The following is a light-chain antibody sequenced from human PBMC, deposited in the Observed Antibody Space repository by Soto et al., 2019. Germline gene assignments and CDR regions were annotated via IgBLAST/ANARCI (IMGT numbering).Light chain of an antibody. Sequence: QSVLTQPPSASGTPGQSGTICCSGGSSNIGTNAVNWYQQLPGTAPKLLIYNNNQRPSGVPDRFSGSKSGTSASLAISGLQSEDEADYYCAAWEDSLNGYGFGTGTKVTVL. CDR1: SSNIGTNA. CDR2: NNN. J-gene: IGLJ1*01. V-gene: IGLV1-44*01. CDR3: AAWEDSLNGYG.